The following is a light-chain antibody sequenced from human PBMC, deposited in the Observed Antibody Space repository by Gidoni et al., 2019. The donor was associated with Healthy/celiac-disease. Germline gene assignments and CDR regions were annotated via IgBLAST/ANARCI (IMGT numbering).Light chain of an antibody. CDR1: QSVSSSY. J-gene: IGKJ4*01. V-gene: IGKV3-20*01. CDR3: QQ. Sequence: EIVLTQSPGTLSLSPGERATLSCRASQSVSSSYLAWYQQKPGQAPRLLIYGASSRATGIPDRFSGSESGTDFTLTISRLEPEDFAVYYCQQFGGGTKVEIK. CDR2: GAS.